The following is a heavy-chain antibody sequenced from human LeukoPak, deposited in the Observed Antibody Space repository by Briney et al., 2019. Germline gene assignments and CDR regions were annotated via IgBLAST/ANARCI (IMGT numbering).Heavy chain of an antibody. J-gene: IGHJ5*02. CDR2: IIPIFGTA. CDR3: ARVRGVQIVNPAPHWFDP. Sequence: SVKVSCKASGGTFSSYAISWVRQAPGQGLEWMGGIIPIFGTANYAQKFQGRVTITTDESTSTAYMELSSLRSEDTAVYYCARVRGVQIVNPAPHWFDPWGQGTLVTVSS. V-gene: IGHV1-69*05. CDR1: GGTFSSYA. D-gene: IGHD2/OR15-2a*01.